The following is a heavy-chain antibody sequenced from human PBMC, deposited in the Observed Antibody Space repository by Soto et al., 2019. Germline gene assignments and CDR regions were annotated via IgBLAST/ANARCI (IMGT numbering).Heavy chain of an antibody. Sequence: GASVKVSCKASGYTFTSYAMHWVRQAPGQRLEGMGWINAGNGKKKYSQKFQGRVTITRDTSASTAYMELSSLRSEDTAVYYCARYYTASAAGLSVYNWFDPWGQGTLVTVSS. CDR2: INAGNGKK. J-gene: IGHJ5*02. D-gene: IGHD6-13*01. CDR1: GYTFTSYA. CDR3: ARYYTASAAGLSVYNWFDP. V-gene: IGHV1-3*01.